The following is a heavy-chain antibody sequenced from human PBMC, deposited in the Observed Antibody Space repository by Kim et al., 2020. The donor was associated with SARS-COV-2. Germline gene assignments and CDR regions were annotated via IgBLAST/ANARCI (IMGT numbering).Heavy chain of an antibody. V-gene: IGHV4-59*13. CDR2: IYYSGST. D-gene: IGHD4-17*01. J-gene: IGHJ6*02. Sequence: SETLSLTCTVSGGSISSYYWSWIRQPPGKGLEWIGYIYYSGSTNYNPSLKSRVTISVDTSKNQFSLKLSSVTAADTAVYYCARDRGDYGMDVWGQGTTVTVSS. CDR1: GGSISSYY. CDR3: ARDRGDYGMDV.